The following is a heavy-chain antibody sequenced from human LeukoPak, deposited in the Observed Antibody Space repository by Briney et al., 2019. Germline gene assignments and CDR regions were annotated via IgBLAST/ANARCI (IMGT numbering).Heavy chain of an antibody. J-gene: IGHJ4*02. V-gene: IGHV3-23*01. D-gene: IGHD2-15*01. CDR1: GFTFSSYA. Sequence: GGSLRLSCAASGFTFSSYAMHWVRQAPGKGLEWVSAVSSGGGDTYYADSVKGRFTISRDNSKNTLYLQMNSLRAEDTAVYYCAKKDIVVVVGANPYFDYWGQGTLVTVSS. CDR3: AKKDIVVVVGANPYFDY. CDR2: VSSGGGDT.